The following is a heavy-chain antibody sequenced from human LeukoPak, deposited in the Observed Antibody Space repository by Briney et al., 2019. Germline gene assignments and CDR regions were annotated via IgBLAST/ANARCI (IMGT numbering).Heavy chain of an antibody. CDR2: INAGNGNT. D-gene: IGHD3-10*01. CDR1: ANSFTDYY. Sequence: GASVKVSCKASANSFTDYYIHWVRQAPGQRLEWMGWINAGNGNTKYSQELQGRVTITRDTSASTAYMELSSLRSEDMAVYYCARGGTMVPVDYWGQGTLVTVSS. J-gene: IGHJ4*02. CDR3: ARGGTMVPVDY. V-gene: IGHV1-3*03.